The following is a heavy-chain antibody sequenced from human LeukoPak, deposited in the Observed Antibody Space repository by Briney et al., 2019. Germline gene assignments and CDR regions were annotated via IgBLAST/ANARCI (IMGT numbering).Heavy chain of an antibody. J-gene: IGHJ4*02. CDR2: ISYDGSNK. CDR1: GFTFSSYG. Sequence: GRSLRLSCAASGFTFSSYGMHWVRQAPGKGLEWVAVISYDGSNKYYADSVKGRFTISRDNSKNTLYLQMSSLRADDTAVYYCARAEYDSSLGFGFWGQGALVTVSS. V-gene: IGHV3-30*03. D-gene: IGHD3-22*01. CDR3: ARAEYDSSLGFGF.